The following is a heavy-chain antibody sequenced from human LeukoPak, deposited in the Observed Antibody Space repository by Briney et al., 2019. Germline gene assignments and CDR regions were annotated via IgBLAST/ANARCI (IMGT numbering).Heavy chain of an antibody. D-gene: IGHD2-2*01. CDR3: ARVRACSSTSCYAVPPFQGFDP. CDR1: GGSISSGGYY. V-gene: IGHV4-31*03. Sequence: PSQTLSLTCTVSGGSISSGGYYWSWIRQHPGKGLEWIGYIYYSGSTYYNPSLKSRVTISVGTSKNQFPLKLSSVTAADTAVYYCARVRACSSTSCYAVPPFQGFDPWGQGTLVTVSS. J-gene: IGHJ5*02. CDR2: IYYSGST.